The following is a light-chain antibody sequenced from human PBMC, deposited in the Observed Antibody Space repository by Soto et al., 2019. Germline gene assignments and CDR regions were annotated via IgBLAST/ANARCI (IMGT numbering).Light chain of an antibody. V-gene: IGLV2-11*01. CDR3: CSYAGSYTFV. CDR2: DVS. Sequence: QSALTQPRSLSGSPGQSVTISCTGTSSDVCGYNYVSWYQQHPGKAPKLMIYDVSKRPSGVPDRFSGSKSGNTASLTISGLQAEDEADYYCCSYAGSYTFVFGTGTKVTVL. J-gene: IGLJ1*01. CDR1: SSDVCGYNY.